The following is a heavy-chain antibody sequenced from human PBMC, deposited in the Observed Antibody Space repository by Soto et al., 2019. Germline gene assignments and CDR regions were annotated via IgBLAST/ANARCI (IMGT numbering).Heavy chain of an antibody. V-gene: IGHV3-30-3*01. Sequence: GGSLRLSCAASGFTFSSYAMHWVRQAPGKGLEWVAVISYDGSNKYYADSVKGRFTISRDNSKNTLYLQMNSLRAEDTAVYYCARDLGYCSSTSCYLYHYYYGMDVWGQGTTVTVSS. CDR3: ARDLGYCSSTSCYLYHYYYGMDV. CDR1: GFTFSSYA. J-gene: IGHJ6*02. CDR2: ISYDGSNK. D-gene: IGHD2-2*01.